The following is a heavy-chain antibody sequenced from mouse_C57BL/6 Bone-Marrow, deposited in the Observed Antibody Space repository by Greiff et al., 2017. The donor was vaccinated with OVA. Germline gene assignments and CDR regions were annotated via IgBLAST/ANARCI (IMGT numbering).Heavy chain of an antibody. CDR3: ARWGLHGDY. J-gene: IGHJ2*01. D-gene: IGHD2-4*01. V-gene: IGHV7-3*01. Sequence: SLLLSLASSFFPFPSSSLLFFLPPPLNSLYFFFFIRNKANGYTTEYSASVKGRFTISRDNSQSILYLQMNALRAEDSATYYCARWGLHGDYWGQGTTLTVSS. CDR2: IRNKANGYTT. CDR1: FFPFPSSS.